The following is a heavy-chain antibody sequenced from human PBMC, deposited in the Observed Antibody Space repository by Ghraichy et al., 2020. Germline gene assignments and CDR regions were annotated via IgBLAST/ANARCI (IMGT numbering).Heavy chain of an antibody. J-gene: IGHJ4*02. D-gene: IGHD2-2*01. CDR2: INPSGGST. CDR3: ATLPIVVVPAARDVFDY. CDR1: GYTFTSYY. V-gene: IGHV1-46*01. Sequence: ASVKVSCKASGYTFTSYYMHWVRQAPGQGLEWMGIINPSGGSTSYAQKFQGRVTMTRDTSTSTVYMELSSLRSEDTAVYYCATLPIVVVPAARDVFDYWGQGTLVTVSS.